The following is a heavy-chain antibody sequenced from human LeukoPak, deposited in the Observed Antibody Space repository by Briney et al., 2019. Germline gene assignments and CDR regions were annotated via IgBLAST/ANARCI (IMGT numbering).Heavy chain of an antibody. CDR2: ISSSGSTI. V-gene: IGHV3-48*03. CDR1: GFAFSSYE. J-gene: IGHJ4*02. Sequence: PGGSLRLSCAASGFAFSSYEMNWVRQAPGKGLEWVSYISSSGSTIYYADSVKGRFTISRDNAKNSLYLQMNSLRAEDTAVYYCARRSGSYRNFFDYWGQGTLDTVSS. CDR3: ARRSGSYRNFFDY. D-gene: IGHD1-26*01.